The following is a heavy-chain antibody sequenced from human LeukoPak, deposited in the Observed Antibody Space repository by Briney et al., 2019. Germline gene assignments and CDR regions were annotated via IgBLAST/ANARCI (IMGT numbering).Heavy chain of an antibody. V-gene: IGHV3-48*04. Sequence: GGSLRLSCAASGFTFSSYGMNWVRQAPGKGLEWVSYISRSGSTIYYADSVKGRFTISRDNAKNSLYLQMNSLRAEDTAVYYCGRDDSSGSLYEHWGQGTLVTVSS. J-gene: IGHJ1*01. CDR1: GFTFSSYG. CDR2: ISRSGSTI. D-gene: IGHD3-22*01. CDR3: GRDDSSGSLYEH.